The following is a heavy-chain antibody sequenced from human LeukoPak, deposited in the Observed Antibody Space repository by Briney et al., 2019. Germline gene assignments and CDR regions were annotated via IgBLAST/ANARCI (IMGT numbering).Heavy chain of an antibody. J-gene: IGHJ4*02. CDR2: IYTSGST. D-gene: IGHD2-2*01. Sequence: SETLSLTCTASGGSISTYYWSWIRQPAGKGLEWIGRIYTSGSTNYNPSLKSRVTISVDQSKNQFSLKLNSVTAADTAVYYCARGGGCSSTTCYEFDYWGQGSLVTVSS. CDR3: ARGGGCSSTTCYEFDY. V-gene: IGHV4-4*07. CDR1: GGSISTYY.